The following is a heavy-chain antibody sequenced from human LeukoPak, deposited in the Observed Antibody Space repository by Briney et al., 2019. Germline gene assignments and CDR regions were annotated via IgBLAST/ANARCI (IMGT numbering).Heavy chain of an antibody. J-gene: IGHJ4*02. D-gene: IGHD6-19*01. CDR1: GYTFTSYD. Sequence: ASVKVSCKASGYTFTSYDINWVRQATGQGLEWMGWINPNSGGTNYAQKFQGRVTMTRDTSISTAYMELSRLRSDDTAVYYCARDWEWLVLGYWGQGTLVTVSS. CDR3: ARDWEWLVLGY. CDR2: INPNSGGT. V-gene: IGHV1-2*02.